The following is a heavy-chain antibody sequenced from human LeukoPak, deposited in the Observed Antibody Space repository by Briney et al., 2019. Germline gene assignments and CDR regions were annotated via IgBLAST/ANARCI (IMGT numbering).Heavy chain of an antibody. J-gene: IGHJ4*02. CDR2: ISRSSTYT. CDR3: AKGGAGRYQDY. V-gene: IGHV3-11*05. Sequence: PGGSLRLSCAASGFTFSDYYMSWIRQAPGKGLEWVSYISRSSTYTNYADSVKGRFSISRDNAKNSLYLQMNSLRAEDTAVYYCAKGGAGRYQDYGAQETLVPVP. CDR1: GFTFSDYY. D-gene: IGHD3-9*01.